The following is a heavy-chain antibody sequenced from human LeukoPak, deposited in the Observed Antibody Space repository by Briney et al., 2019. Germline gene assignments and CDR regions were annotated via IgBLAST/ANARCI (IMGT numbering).Heavy chain of an antibody. CDR3: AREMMGRVFDY. D-gene: IGHD3-10*01. V-gene: IGHV3-7*01. J-gene: IGHJ4*02. CDR2: IKQDGSEK. CDR1: GFTFSSYW. Sequence: HPGGSLRLSCAASGFTFSSYWMSWVRQAPGKGLEWVANIKQDGSEKYYVDSMKGRFTISRDNAKNSLYLQMSSPRAEDTAVYYCAREMMGRVFDYWGQGTLVTVSS.